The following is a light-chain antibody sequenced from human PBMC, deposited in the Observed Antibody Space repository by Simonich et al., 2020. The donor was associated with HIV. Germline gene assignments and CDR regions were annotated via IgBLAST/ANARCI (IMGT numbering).Light chain of an antibody. CDR3: QQYHSSPCT. CDR2: WAS. Sequence: DIVMTQSPDSLAVSLGERATINCKINRNILYNSNNKNYLAWYQQKPGQHPNLFIYWASTRESGVPDRFSGSGSGTDFTLTISSLQAEDVAVYYCQQYHSSPCTFGPGTKVDIK. J-gene: IGKJ3*01. V-gene: IGKV4-1*01. CDR1: RNILYNSNNKNY.